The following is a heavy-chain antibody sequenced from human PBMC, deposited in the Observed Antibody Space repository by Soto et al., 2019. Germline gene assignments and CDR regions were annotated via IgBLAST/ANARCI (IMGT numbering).Heavy chain of an antibody. CDR2: ISAYNGNT. Sequence: GASVKVSCKASGYTFTSYGISWVRQAPGQGLEWMGWISAYNGNTNYAQKLQGRVAMTTDTSTSTAYMELRSLRSDDTAVYYCARDGYYYDSSGYYPDAFDIWGRGTMVTVSS. CDR1: GYTFTSYG. D-gene: IGHD3-22*01. J-gene: IGHJ3*02. V-gene: IGHV1-18*04. CDR3: ARDGYYYDSSGYYPDAFDI.